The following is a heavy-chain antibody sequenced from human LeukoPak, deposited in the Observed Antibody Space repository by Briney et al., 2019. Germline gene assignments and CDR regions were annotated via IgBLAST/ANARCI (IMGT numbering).Heavy chain of an antibody. Sequence: KPSGTLSLTCAVYGGSFSGYYWSWIRQPPGKGLEWIGEINHSGSTNYNPSLKSRVTISVDTSKNQFSLKLSSVTAADTAVYYCARGRGDQLLYALDAFDIWGQGTMVTVSS. CDR3: ARGRGDQLLYALDAFDI. J-gene: IGHJ3*02. CDR2: INHSGST. CDR1: GGSFSGYY. D-gene: IGHD2-2*02. V-gene: IGHV4-34*01.